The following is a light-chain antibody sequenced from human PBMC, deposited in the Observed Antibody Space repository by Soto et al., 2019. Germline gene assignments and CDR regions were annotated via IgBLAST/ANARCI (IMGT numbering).Light chain of an antibody. CDR1: QSISGW. CDR2: DAS. J-gene: IGKJ1*01. V-gene: IGKV1-5*01. CDR3: QQYNTYRT. Sequence: DIQVTQSPSTLSASVGDRVTITCRASQSISGWLAWYQQKPGKAPKLIIYDASSLESGVPSRFSGSGSGTECTLTISSLQPDDFATYYCQQYNTYRTFGQGTKV.